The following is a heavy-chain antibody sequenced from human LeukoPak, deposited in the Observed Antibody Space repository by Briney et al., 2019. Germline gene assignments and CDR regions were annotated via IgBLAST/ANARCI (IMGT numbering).Heavy chain of an antibody. CDR3: ASCDVWSGYWFDP. V-gene: IGHV4-30-2*01. CDR1: GGSISSGGYS. CDR2: IYHSGST. J-gene: IGHJ5*02. D-gene: IGHD3-3*01. Sequence: PSETLSLTCAVSGGSISSGGYSWSWIRQPTGKGLEWIGYIYHSGSTYYNPSLKSRVTISVDTSKNQFSLKLSSVTAADTAVYYCASCDVWSGYWFDPWGQGTLVTVSS.